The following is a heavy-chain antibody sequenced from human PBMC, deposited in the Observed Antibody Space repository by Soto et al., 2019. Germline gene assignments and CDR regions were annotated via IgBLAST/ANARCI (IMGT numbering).Heavy chain of an antibody. D-gene: IGHD3-10*01. CDR2: INHSGTV. V-gene: IGHV4-34*01. CDR1: GGAFNGYY. J-gene: IGHJ4*02. CDR3: ARAGAALVRGSIGGFDY. Sequence: QVHLQQWGAGLLKPSETLSLTCAVNGGAFNGYYWTWIRQSPGKGLQWIGEINHSGTVDYNPSLKRRVTFSNDTSKKQFSMTLTSVTAADTAVYYCARAGAALVRGSIGGFDYWGQGTLVTVSS.